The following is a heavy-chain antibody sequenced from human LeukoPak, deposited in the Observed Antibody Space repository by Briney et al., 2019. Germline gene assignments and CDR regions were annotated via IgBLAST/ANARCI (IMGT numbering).Heavy chain of an antibody. V-gene: IGHV4-4*07. Sequence: SETLSLTCTVSGGSISSYYWSWIRQPAGKGLEWIGRIYTSGSTNYNPSLKSRVTMSVDTSKNQFSLKLSSVTAADTAVYYCARDHRDIVVVVAATHNWFDPWGQGTLVTVSS. D-gene: IGHD2-15*01. CDR1: GGSISSYY. CDR2: IYTSGST. J-gene: IGHJ5*02. CDR3: ARDHRDIVVVVAATHNWFDP.